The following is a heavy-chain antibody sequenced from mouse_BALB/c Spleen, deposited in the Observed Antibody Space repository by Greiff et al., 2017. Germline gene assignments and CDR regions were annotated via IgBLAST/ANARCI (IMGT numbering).Heavy chain of an antibody. CDR1: GYTFTDYN. V-gene: IGHV1S29*02. CDR2: INPYNDGT. D-gene: IGHD2-10*02. Sequence: VQLKESGPELVKPGASVKISCKASGYTFTDYNMHWVKQSHGKSLEWIGYINPYNDGTKYNEKFKGKATLTSDKSSSTAYMELSSLTSEDSAVYYCARYPYGNYPYYYAMDYWGQGTSVTVSA. CDR3: ARYPYGNYPYYYAMDY. J-gene: IGHJ4*01.